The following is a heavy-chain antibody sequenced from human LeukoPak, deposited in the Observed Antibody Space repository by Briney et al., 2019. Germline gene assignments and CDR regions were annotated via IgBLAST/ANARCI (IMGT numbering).Heavy chain of an antibody. CDR3: ARGSSPYNWYFDL. D-gene: IGHD4-11*01. J-gene: IGHJ2*01. Sequence: ASVKVSCKASGYRLRNHGISWVRQAPGQGLEWMGWIGADSGDTHGDTHYAEKLQGRVTMATDTSTDTAYMDLRSLTSDDTAVYYCARGSSPYNWYFDLWGRGTLVTVSS. CDR1: GYRLRNHG. CDR2: IGADSGDTHGDT. V-gene: IGHV1-18*01.